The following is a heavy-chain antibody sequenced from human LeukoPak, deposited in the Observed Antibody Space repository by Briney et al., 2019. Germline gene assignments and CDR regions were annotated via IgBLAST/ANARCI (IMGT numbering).Heavy chain of an antibody. D-gene: IGHD2/OR15-2a*01. CDR3: AKDSFLPPLLGGLDY. Sequence: PGGSLRLSCAASGFTFSSYGMHWARQAPGKGLEWVAVISYDGSNKYYADSVKGRFTISRDNSKNTLYLQMNSLRAEDTAVYYCAKDSFLPPLLGGLDYWGQGTLVTVSS. CDR1: GFTFSSYG. J-gene: IGHJ4*02. V-gene: IGHV3-30*18. CDR2: ISYDGSNK.